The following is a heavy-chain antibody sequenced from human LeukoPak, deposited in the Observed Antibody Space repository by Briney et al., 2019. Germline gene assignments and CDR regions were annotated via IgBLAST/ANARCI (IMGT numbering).Heavy chain of an antibody. Sequence: PGGSLRLSCAASGFTFSNYEMNWVRQAPGKGLEWVSYISSTSNMIYYADSVRGRFTISRDNAENSLYLQMNSLRVEDTAVYYSATASGSWYRYYFDNWGQGTLVTVSS. D-gene: IGHD6-13*01. CDR2: ISSTSNMI. J-gene: IGHJ4*02. CDR3: ATASGSWYRYYFDN. CDR1: GFTFSNYE. V-gene: IGHV3-48*03.